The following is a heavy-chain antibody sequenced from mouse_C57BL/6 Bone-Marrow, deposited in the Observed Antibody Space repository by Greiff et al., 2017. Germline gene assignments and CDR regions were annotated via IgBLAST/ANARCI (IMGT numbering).Heavy chain of an antibody. J-gene: IGHJ2*01. V-gene: IGHV7-3*01. CDR1: GFTFTDYY. CDR2: IRNKANGYTT. Sequence: EVHLVESGGGLVQPGGSLSLSCAASGFTFTDYYMSWVRQPPGKALEWLGFIRNKANGYTTEYSASVKGRFTISRDNSQSILYLQMNALRAEDSATYYCARYERYCFGYWGQGTTLTVSS. CDR3: ARYERYCFGY.